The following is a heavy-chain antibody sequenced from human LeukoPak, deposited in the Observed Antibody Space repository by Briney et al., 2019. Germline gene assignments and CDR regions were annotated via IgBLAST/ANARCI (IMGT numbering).Heavy chain of an antibody. V-gene: IGHV4-34*01. J-gene: IGHJ3*02. CDR3: ASGVGEFFPDAFNI. D-gene: IGHD3-10*01. CDR2: INHRGGT. CDR1: GGSFSDYS. Sequence: SETLPLTCAVFGGSFSDYSWTWIRQTPGKGLEWIGEINHRGGTNYNPSLKSRLTISVDTSKNQFSLNLTSVTAADTAVYYCASGVGEFFPDAFNIWGQGTMVGVFS.